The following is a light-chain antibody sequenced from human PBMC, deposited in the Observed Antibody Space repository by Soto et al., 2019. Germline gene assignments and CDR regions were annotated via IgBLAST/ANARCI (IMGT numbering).Light chain of an antibody. Sequence: DIQMTQSPSTLSASVGDRVTITCRASQSISSWLAWFQQKPGKAPKLLIYKASNLEIGVPSRFSGSGSGTEFTLTISNLQPDDFATYYCQQYNSFPWTFGLGTKVDIK. CDR3: QQYNSFPWT. CDR2: KAS. J-gene: IGKJ1*01. V-gene: IGKV1-5*03. CDR1: QSISSW.